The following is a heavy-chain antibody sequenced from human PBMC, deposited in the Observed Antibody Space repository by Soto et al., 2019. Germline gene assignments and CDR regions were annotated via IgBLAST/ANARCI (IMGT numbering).Heavy chain of an antibody. V-gene: IGHV3-74*01. CDR1: GFTFTYW. D-gene: IGHD3-10*01. J-gene: IGHJ4*02. Sequence: EVQLVESGGGLVQPGGSLRLSCAASGFTFTYWMHCVRQAPGEGLVWVARINSDGSTTDYADAVKGRFTISRDNAKNTLYLQMDSLRAEDMAVYYCARAGSYRFDYWGKGTLVTVSS. CDR2: INSDGSTT. CDR3: ARAGSYRFDY.